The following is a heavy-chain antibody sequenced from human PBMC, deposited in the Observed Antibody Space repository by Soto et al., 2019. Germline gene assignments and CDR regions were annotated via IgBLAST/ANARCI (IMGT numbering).Heavy chain of an antibody. CDR3: AREANIYCSSTSCYQDY. V-gene: IGHV1-18*01. J-gene: IGHJ4*02. D-gene: IGHD2-2*01. Sequence: ASVKVSCKASGYTFTSYGISWVRQAPGQGLEWMGWISAYNGNTNYAQKLQGRVTMTTDTSTSTAYMELRSLRSDDTAVYYCAREANIYCSSTSCYQDYWGQGPLVTVST. CDR1: GYTFTSYG. CDR2: ISAYNGNT.